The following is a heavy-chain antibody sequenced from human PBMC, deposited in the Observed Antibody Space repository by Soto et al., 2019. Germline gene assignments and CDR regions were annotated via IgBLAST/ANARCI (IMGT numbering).Heavy chain of an antibody. D-gene: IGHD1-7*01. V-gene: IGHV5-51*01. CDR3: VTTRDGTTFFPH. CDR2: MFPWTPDT. Sequence: PGESLKISCQGSGYTFNGFWIGWVRQMPGEGLEWMGLMFPWTPDTRYSPSFQGHVSISVDRSTGTGYLQWNSLKASDTAMYYCVTTRDGTTFFPHWGQGTPVTVSS. CDR1: GYTFNGFW. J-gene: IGHJ4*02.